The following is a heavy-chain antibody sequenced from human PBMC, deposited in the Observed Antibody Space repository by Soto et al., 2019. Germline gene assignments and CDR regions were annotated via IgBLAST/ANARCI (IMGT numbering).Heavy chain of an antibody. V-gene: IGHV1-24*01. CDR3: ATLIVVVPAANYFDY. D-gene: IGHD2-2*01. CDR2: FDPEDGET. CDR1: GYTLTELS. Sequence: ASVKVSCKVSGYTLTELSMHWVRQAPGKGLEWMGGFDPEDGETIYAQKFQGRVTMTEDTSTDTAYMELSSLRSEDTAVYYCATLIVVVPAANYFDYWGQGNLVTVSS. J-gene: IGHJ4*02.